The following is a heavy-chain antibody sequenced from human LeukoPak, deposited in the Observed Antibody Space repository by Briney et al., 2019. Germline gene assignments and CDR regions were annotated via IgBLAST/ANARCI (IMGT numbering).Heavy chain of an antibody. CDR2: INHSGST. CDR3: ARGRKTGGYAY. D-gene: IGHD5-12*01. J-gene: IGHJ4*02. CDR1: GGSFSGYY. Sequence: SETLSLTCAVYGGSFSGYYWSWIRQPPGKGLEWIGEINHSGSTNYNPSLKSRVTISVDTSKNQFSLKLSSVTAADTAAYYCARGRKTGGYAYWGQGTLVTVSS. V-gene: IGHV4-34*01.